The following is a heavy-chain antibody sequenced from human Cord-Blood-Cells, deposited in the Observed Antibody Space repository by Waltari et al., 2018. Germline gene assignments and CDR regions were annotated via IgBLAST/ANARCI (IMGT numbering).Heavy chain of an antibody. Sequence: QVQLQESGPGLVQPSETLSLTCTVSGGSISSYYWSWTRQPPGKGLEWIGYIYYSGSTNYNPSLKSRVTISVDTSKNQFSLKLSSVTAADTAMYYCARHPRYSGSINWFDPWGQGTLVTVSS. CDR2: IYYSGST. CDR3: ARHPRYSGSINWFDP. CDR1: GGSISSYY. V-gene: IGHV4-59*08. J-gene: IGHJ5*02. D-gene: IGHD1-26*01.